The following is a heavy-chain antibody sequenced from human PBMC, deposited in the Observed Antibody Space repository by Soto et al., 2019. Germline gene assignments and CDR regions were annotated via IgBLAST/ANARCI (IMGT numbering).Heavy chain of an antibody. CDR2: IVVGSGNT. CDR1: GFTFTSSA. Sequence: ASVKVSCKASGFTFTSSAVQWVRQARVQRLEWIGWIVVGSGNTNYAQKFQERVTITRDMSTSTAYLELSSLRSEDTAVYYCAADDDFWSGYYRFDYWGQGTLVTVSS. D-gene: IGHD3-3*01. J-gene: IGHJ4*02. V-gene: IGHV1-58*01. CDR3: AADDDFWSGYYRFDY.